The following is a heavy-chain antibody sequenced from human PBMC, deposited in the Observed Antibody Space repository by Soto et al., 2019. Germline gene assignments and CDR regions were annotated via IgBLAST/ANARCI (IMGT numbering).Heavy chain of an antibody. Sequence: EVQLVESGGGLVQPGGSLKLSCAASGFTFSGSAMHWVRQASGKGLEWVGRIRSKANSYATAYAASVKGRFTISRDDLKNTAYLQMNSLKTEDTAVYYCTRDYYDSSGYHIDYWGQGTLVTVSS. J-gene: IGHJ4*02. D-gene: IGHD3-22*01. V-gene: IGHV3-73*02. CDR3: TRDYYDSSGYHIDY. CDR2: IRSKANSYAT. CDR1: GFTFSGSA.